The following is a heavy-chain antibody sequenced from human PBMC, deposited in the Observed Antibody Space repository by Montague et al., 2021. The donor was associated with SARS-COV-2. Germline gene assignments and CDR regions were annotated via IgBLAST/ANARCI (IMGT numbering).Heavy chain of an antibody. CDR3: GRSHYDILTGYYTVFDY. D-gene: IGHD3-9*01. V-gene: IGHV2-70*01. CDR1: GFSLSTSGMC. J-gene: IGHJ4*02. CDR2: IDWDDDK. Sequence: PALVKPTQTLTLTCTFSGFSLSTSGMCVSWIRQPPGKALKWLALIDWDDDKYYSTSLKTRLTISKDTSKNQVVLTMTNMDPVDTATYYCGRSHYDILTGYYTVFDYWGQGTLVTVSS.